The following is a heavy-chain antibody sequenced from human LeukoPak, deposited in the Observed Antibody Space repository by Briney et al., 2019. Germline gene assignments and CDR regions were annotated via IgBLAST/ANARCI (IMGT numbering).Heavy chain of an antibody. CDR3: AKEWLVHGYYFDY. D-gene: IGHD6-19*01. J-gene: IGHJ4*02. V-gene: IGHV3-23*01. Sequence: SGGSLRLSCVASGFTFSSYAMSWVRQAPGKGLEWVSGITPSGGDTFYADSVKGRFTISRDNSKNTLFVQMNSLSAEDTAVYFCAKEWLVHGYYFDYWGQGTLVTVSS. CDR2: ITPSGGDT. CDR1: GFTFSSYA.